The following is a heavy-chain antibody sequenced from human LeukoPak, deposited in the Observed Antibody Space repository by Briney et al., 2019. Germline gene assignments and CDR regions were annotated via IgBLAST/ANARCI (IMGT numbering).Heavy chain of an antibody. CDR3: ARLRSGWWPDYYYYMDV. CDR1: GGTFTSYD. CDR2: MNPNSGNT. Sequence: ASVKVSCKASGGTFTSYDINWVRQATGQGLEWMGWMNPNSGNTGYAQKFQGRVTITRNTSISTAYMELSSLRSEDTAVYYCARLRSGWWPDYYYYMDVWGKGTTVTVSS. J-gene: IGHJ6*03. D-gene: IGHD6-19*01. V-gene: IGHV1-8*03.